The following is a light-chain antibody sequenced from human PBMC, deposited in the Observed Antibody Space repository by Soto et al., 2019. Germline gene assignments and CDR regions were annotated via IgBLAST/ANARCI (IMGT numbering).Light chain of an antibody. CDR2: DDI. V-gene: IGLV1-40*01. J-gene: IGLJ1*01. CDR3: QSYDTALGGSYV. Sequence: QSLLTQPPSVSGAPGQRVTISCTGSSSNIGAGYDVHWYQQRPGTAPRLLISDDINRPSGVPDRFSGSKSGTSASLAITGLPADDEADYYCQSYDTALGGSYVFGSGTQLTVL. CDR1: SSNIGAGYD.